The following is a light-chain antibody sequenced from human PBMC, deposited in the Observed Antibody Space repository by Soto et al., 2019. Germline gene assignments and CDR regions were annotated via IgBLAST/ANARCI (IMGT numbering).Light chain of an antibody. CDR2: SNN. J-gene: IGLJ1*01. CDR1: GSNIGRYP. Sequence: QSVLTQPPSASGTPGQSVTMSCSGSGSNIGRYPVNWYQQFPGAAPKLLIYSNNQRPSGVPDRFSGSKSGTSASLAFSGLQSDDEADYYCATWDDSLNGYVFGPGTKVTVL. V-gene: IGLV1-44*01. CDR3: ATWDDSLNGYV.